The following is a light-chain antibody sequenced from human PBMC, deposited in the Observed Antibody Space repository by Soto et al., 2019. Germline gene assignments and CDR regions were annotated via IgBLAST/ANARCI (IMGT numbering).Light chain of an antibody. CDR1: QSIASF. CDR2: ATS. V-gene: IGKV1-39*01. CDR3: QQTYTMPVT. J-gene: IGKJ2*01. Sequence: DVQMTQSPSSLSASVGDRVTITCPASQSIASFLNWYQQRPGTAPKLLIYATSNLESGVPSRFSGRGSATDFTLSINSLQPEDFATYVCQQTYTMPVTFGQGTRLEMK.